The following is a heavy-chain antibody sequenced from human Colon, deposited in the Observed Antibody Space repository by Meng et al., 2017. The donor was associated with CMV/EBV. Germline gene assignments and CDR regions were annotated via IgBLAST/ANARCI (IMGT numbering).Heavy chain of an antibody. CDR1: CESFSGYY. D-gene: IGHD3-16*01. Sequence: CAVYCESFSGYYWTWIRQPPGKGLEWIGEINPSGGTKYNPSLKSRGTIFVDTSKNQFSLNLNSVTAADTAVYYCARARISPGTYVDYWGQGTLVTVSS. J-gene: IGHJ4*02. CDR3: ARARISPGTYVDY. CDR2: INPSGGT. V-gene: IGHV4-34*01.